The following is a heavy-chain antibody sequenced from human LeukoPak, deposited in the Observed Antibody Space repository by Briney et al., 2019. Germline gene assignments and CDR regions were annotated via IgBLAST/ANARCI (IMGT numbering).Heavy chain of an antibody. Sequence: GASVKVSCKASGYTFTGYYMHWVRQAPGQGLEWMGWINPNSGGTNYAQKFQGRVTMTRDTSISTAYMELSRLRSDDTAVYYCARDSGYYYDSSGYYRKGPFDYWGQGTLVTVSS. CDR1: GYTFTGYY. V-gene: IGHV1-2*02. J-gene: IGHJ4*02. D-gene: IGHD3-22*01. CDR3: ARDSGYYYDSSGYYRKGPFDY. CDR2: INPNSGGT.